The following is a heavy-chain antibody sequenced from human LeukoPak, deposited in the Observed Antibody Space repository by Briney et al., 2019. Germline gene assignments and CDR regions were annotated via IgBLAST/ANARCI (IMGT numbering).Heavy chain of an antibody. V-gene: IGHV3-7*01. D-gene: IGHD5-18*01. Sequence: PGGSLRLSCAASGFTFSSYWMSWVRQAPGKGLEWVANIKQDGSEKYYADSVKGRFTISRDNSKNTLYLQMNSLRAEDTAVYYCARDLQGIQLWPYYYYGMDVWGQGTTVTVSS. CDR1: GFTFSSYW. CDR2: IKQDGSEK. J-gene: IGHJ6*02. CDR3: ARDLQGIQLWPYYYYGMDV.